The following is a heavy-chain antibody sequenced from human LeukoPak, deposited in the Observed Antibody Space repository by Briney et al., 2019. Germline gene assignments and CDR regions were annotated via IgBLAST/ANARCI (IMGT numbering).Heavy chain of an antibody. V-gene: IGHV4-38-2*01. D-gene: IGHD1/OR15-1a*01. J-gene: IGHJ4*02. CDR1: GHSISSGYY. Sequence: SETLSLTCAVSGHSISSGYYWGWIRQPPGKGLEWIGSIYHSGSTYYNPSLKSRVTILVDTSKNQFSLKLSSVTAADTAVYYCARAYRTIDYWGQGTLVTVSS. CDR2: IYHSGST. CDR3: ARAYRTIDY.